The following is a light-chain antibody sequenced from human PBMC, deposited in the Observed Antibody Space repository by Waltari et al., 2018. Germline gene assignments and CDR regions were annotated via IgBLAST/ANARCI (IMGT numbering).Light chain of an antibody. J-gene: IGLJ3*02. CDR1: ALPRKH. CDR3: YSTDSGGDHRGV. CDR2: EDN. Sequence: SYELTQPPAVSVSPGQTARITCPGRALPRKHAYWYHQKSGQVPLLVIYEDNRRPSGIPERFSGSSSGTKATLTITGAQADDEGDYYCYSTDSGGDHRGVFGGGTRLTVL. V-gene: IGLV3-10*01.